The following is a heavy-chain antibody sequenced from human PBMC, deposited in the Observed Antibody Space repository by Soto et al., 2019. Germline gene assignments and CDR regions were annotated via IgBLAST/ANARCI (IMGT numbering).Heavy chain of an antibody. CDR3: ARDLRWQQLVYFDY. CDR2: INHSGST. D-gene: IGHD6-13*01. J-gene: IGHJ4*02. V-gene: IGHV4-34*01. CDR1: GGSLSDYY. Sequence: SETLSLTCAVYGGSLSDYYWSWIRQPPGKGLEWIGEINHSGSTNYNPSLKSRVTISIDTSKNQFSLTLSSVTAADTAMYYCARDLRWQQLVYFDYWGQGTLVTVSS.